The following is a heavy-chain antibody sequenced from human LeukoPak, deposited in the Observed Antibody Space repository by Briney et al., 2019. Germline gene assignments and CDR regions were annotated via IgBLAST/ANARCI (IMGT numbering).Heavy chain of an antibody. D-gene: IGHD6-13*01. CDR1: GFTFSSYA. CDR3: AKSTKKGIPALYYYYYGMDV. CDR2: ISGSGGST. V-gene: IGHV3-23*01. J-gene: IGHJ6*02. Sequence: TGGSLRLSCAASGFTFSSYAMSWVRQAPGKGLEWVSAISGSGGSTYYADSVKGRFTISRDNSKNTLYLQMNSLRAEDTAVYYCAKSTKKGIPALYYYYYGMDVWGQGTTVTVSS.